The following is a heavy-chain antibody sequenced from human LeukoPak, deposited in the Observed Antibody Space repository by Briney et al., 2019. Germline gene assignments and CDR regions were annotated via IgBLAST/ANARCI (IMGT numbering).Heavy chain of an antibody. D-gene: IGHD3-10*01. V-gene: IGHV3-48*01. J-gene: IGHJ4*02. CDR2: ISSSSSTI. CDR3: ARDWGYLLVGRGFDY. CDR1: GFTFSSYS. Sequence: PGGSLRLSCAASGFTFSSYSMNWVRQAPGKGLEWVSYISSSSSTIYYADSVKGRFTISRDNAKNSLYLQMNSLRAEDTAVYYCARDWGYLLVGRGFDYWGQGTLVTVSS.